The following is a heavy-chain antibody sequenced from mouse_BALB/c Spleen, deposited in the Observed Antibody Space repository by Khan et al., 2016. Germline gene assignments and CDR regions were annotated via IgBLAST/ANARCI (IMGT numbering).Heavy chain of an antibody. Sequence: EVQLQESGPGLVKPSQSLSLTCTVTGYSITSAYAWNWFRQFPGNKLDWIGYISSSGLTCFHPSLQRRISITRNTSQHQFFLQLNSVTTEDTATYYCASSGNDLDYWGQGTTLTVSP. V-gene: IGHV3-2*02. CDR3: ASSGNDLDY. CDR1: GYSITSAYA. CDR2: ISSSGLT. D-gene: IGHD2-1*01. J-gene: IGHJ2*01.